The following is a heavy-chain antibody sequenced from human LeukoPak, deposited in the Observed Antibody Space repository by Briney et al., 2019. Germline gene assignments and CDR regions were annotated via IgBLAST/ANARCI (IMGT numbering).Heavy chain of an antibody. CDR2: IYYSGST. CDR3: ARKRYSYGNDAFDI. V-gene: IGHV4-30-4*01. CDR1: GGSISSGDYY. J-gene: IGHJ3*02. Sequence: PSQTLSLTCTVSGGSISSGDYYWSWIRQPPGKGLEWIGYIYYSGSTYYNPSLNSRVTISVDTSKNQFSLKLSSVTAAGTAVYYCARKRYSYGNDAFDIWGQGTMVTVSS. D-gene: IGHD5-18*01.